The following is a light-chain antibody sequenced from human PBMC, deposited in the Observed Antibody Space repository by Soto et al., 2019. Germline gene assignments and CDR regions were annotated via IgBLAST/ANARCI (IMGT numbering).Light chain of an antibody. J-gene: IGKJ1*01. CDR1: QSVTRSF. V-gene: IGKV3-20*01. Sequence: EVVLTQSPGTLSLSPGERATLSCRATQSVTRSFLAWYQQKPGQAPRLLIYGASYRATGIPDRFSGSGSGTDFTLTITRLEPEDFAVYYCHQYGSSPATFGQGTKLEIK. CDR2: GAS. CDR3: HQYGSSPAT.